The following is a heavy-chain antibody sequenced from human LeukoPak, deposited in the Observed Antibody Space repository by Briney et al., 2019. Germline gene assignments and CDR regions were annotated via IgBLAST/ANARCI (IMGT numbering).Heavy chain of an antibody. CDR3: ARDLYRSSSWYFAY. J-gene: IGHJ4*02. CDR1: GFTFSSYS. Sequence: GGSLRLSCAASGFTFSSYSMNWVRQPPGKGLEWVSSISSSGYIYYADSVKGRFTISRDNAKNSLYLQMNSVRAEGTAVYYCARDLYRSSSWYFAYWGQGTLVTVSS. CDR2: ISSSGYI. V-gene: IGHV3-21*01. D-gene: IGHD6-13*01.